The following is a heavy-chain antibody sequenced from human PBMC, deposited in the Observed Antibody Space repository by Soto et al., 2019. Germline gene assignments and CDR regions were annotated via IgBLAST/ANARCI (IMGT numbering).Heavy chain of an antibody. CDR3: ARITGYCGGDCYFYGMDV. V-gene: IGHV4-59*08. D-gene: IGHD2-21*01. Sequence: SETLSLTCTVSVDSISSYYWSWIRQPPGKLLEWIGYIYYSERTNYNPSIKSRVTISVDTSKNQLSLKLTSVTAADTAVYYCARITGYCGGDCYFYGMDVWGQGTTVT. J-gene: IGHJ6*02. CDR1: VDSISSYY. CDR2: IYYSERT.